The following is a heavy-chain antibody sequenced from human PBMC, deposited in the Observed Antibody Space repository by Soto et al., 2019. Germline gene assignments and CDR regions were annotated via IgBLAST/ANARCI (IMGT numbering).Heavy chain of an antibody. CDR2: ITSSSGHI. D-gene: IGHD3-10*01. Sequence: EVQLVESGGGLVKPGGSLRLSCEASGFTLTTYTMNLVRQASGKGLEWVSSITSSSGHIYYADSVKGRFTISRDNARNSLYLQMNSLRAEDTAVYYCVRERGLSSFYGMDVWGQGTTVTVSS. CDR3: VRERGLSSFYGMDV. CDR1: GFTLTTYT. J-gene: IGHJ6*02. V-gene: IGHV3-21*02.